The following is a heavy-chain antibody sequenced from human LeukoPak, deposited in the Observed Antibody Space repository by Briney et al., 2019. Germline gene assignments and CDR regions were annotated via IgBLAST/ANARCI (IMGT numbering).Heavy chain of an antibody. CDR3: ARDRRTYEVADY. J-gene: IGHJ4*02. Sequence: ASVKVSCKASGYTFTSYYMHWVRQAPGQGLEWMGIINPSGGSTSYAQKFQGRVTMTRDMSTSTVYMELSSLRSEDTAVYYCARDRRTYEVADYWGQGTLVTVSS. V-gene: IGHV1-46*01. D-gene: IGHD2-15*01. CDR2: INPSGGST. CDR1: GYTFTSYY.